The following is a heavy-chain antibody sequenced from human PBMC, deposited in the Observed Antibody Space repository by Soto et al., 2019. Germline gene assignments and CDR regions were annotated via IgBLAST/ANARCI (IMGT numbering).Heavy chain of an antibody. J-gene: IGHJ6*02. D-gene: IGHD3-10*01. CDR1: GYTFTSYG. CDR2: ISAYNGNT. CDR3: ARDRYYYGSGSYSARLYYYYYYGMDV. Sequence: ASVKVSCKASGYTFTSYGISWVRQAPGQGLEWMGWISAYNGNTNYAQKLQGRVTMTTDTSTSTAYMELRSLRSDDTAVYYCARDRYYYGSGSYSARLYYYYYYGMDVWGQGTTVTVSS. V-gene: IGHV1-18*01.